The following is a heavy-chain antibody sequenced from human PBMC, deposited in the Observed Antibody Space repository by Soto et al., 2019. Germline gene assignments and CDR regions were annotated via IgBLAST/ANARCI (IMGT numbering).Heavy chain of an antibody. CDR2: IFSNEEK. V-gene: IGHV2-26*01. CDR1: GFSLYNTRVG. Sequence: QVTLKESGPVMVRPTETLTLTCTVSGFSLYNTRVGVAWIRQPPGKALEWLAHIFSNEEKSYSATLKTRVTIAKATSNCQVVLTMTTVAPSDTATYVCARVGPAYSGLLTGQSSNFDYWGQGTLVTVSS. D-gene: IGHD3-9*01. J-gene: IGHJ4*02. CDR3: ARVGPAYSGLLTGQSSNFDY.